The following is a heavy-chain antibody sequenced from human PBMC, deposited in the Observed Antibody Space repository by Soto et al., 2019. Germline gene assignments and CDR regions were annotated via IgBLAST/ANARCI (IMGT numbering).Heavy chain of an antibody. Sequence: QVRLVQSGAEVKKPGASVKVSCKVSGYTFTGYAINWVRQAPGQGLEWMGWISGYSGKTNYAQKFQGRVTMTTDTATSTAYMELRSLRSDDTALYYCARGWSPGSSTTCYAGLAAFDMWGQGTMVTVSA. CDR1: GYTFTGYA. D-gene: IGHD2-2*01. CDR2: ISGYSGKT. J-gene: IGHJ3*02. V-gene: IGHV1-18*01. CDR3: ARGWSPGSSTTCYAGLAAFDM.